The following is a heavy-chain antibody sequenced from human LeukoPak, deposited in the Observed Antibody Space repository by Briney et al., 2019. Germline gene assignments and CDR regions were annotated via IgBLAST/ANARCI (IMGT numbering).Heavy chain of an antibody. CDR2: ISYDGSNK. CDR1: GFTFSSYA. J-gene: IGHJ6*03. Sequence: PGRSLRLSCAASGFTFSSYAMHWVRQAPGKGLEWVAVISYDGSNKYYADSVKGRFTISRDNSKNTLYLQMNSLRAEDTAVYYCARDRLRGYSYGYYYYYMDVWGKGTTVTVSS. CDR3: ARDRLRGYSYGYYYYYMDV. D-gene: IGHD5-18*01. V-gene: IGHV3-30*04.